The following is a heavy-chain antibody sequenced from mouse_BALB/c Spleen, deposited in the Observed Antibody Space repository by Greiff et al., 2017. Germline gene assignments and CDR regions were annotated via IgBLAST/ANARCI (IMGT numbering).Heavy chain of an antibody. Sequence: DVMLVESGGGLVKPGGSLKLSCAASGFTFSSYAMSWVRQTPEKRLEWVASISSGGSTYYPDSVKGRFTISRDNARNILYLQMSSLRSEDTAMYYCARNDYDGGWFAYWGQGTLVTVSA. V-gene: IGHV5-6-5*01. D-gene: IGHD2-4*01. CDR2: ISSGGST. J-gene: IGHJ3*01. CDR1: GFTFSSYA. CDR3: ARNDYDGGWFAY.